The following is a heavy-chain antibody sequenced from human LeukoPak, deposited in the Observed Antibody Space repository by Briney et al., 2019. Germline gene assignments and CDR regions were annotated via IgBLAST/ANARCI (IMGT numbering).Heavy chain of an antibody. CDR1: GGSFSGYY. D-gene: IGHD3-10*01. CDR2: IYYSGST. Sequence: PSETLSLTCAVYGGSFSGYYWSWIRQHPGKGLEWIGYIYYSGSTYYNPSLKSRVTISVDTSKNQFSLKLSSVTAADTAVYYCARDLSWNGSGTFDPWGQGTLVTVSS. V-gene: IGHV4-31*11. J-gene: IGHJ5*02. CDR3: ARDLSWNGSGTFDP.